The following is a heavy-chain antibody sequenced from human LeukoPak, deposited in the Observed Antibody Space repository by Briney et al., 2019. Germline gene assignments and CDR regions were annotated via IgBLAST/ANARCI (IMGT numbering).Heavy chain of an antibody. CDR2: ISSSSSYI. CDR1: GLTFRSYS. J-gene: IGHJ4*02. V-gene: IGHV3-21*01. CDR3: ARDLTYYDILTGYFSRFDFDY. Sequence: PGGSLRLSCAASGLTFRSYSMNWVRQAPGKGLEWVSSISSSSSYIYYADSVKGRFTISRDNAKNSLYLQMNSLRAEDTAVYYCARDLTYYDILTGYFSRFDFDYWGQGTLVTVSS. D-gene: IGHD3-9*01.